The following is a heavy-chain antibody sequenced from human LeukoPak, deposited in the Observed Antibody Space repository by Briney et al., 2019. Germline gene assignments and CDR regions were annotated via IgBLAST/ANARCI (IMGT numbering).Heavy chain of an antibody. V-gene: IGHV4-39*01. J-gene: IGHJ3*02. CDR1: GGSISSSSYY. CDR3: VRPYHYDSGSRGTAFDI. CDR2: IYDSRST. D-gene: IGHD3-10*01. Sequence: KSSETLSLTCTVSGGSISSSSYYWGWIRQPPGKGLEWFASIYDSRSTYYNPSLKSRLTISVDTSKNQFSLNLNSVTAADTAIYYCVRPYHYDSGSRGTAFDIWGQGTMVTVSS.